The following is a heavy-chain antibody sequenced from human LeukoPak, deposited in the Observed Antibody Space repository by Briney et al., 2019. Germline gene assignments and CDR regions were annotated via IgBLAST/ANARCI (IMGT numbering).Heavy chain of an antibody. Sequence: ASETLSLTCTVSGGSIGSYYWSWIRQPAGKGLEWVGRIYTSGSTDYNPSLKSRVTMSIDTSKKQFSLKLNSVTAADTAVYYCARVYGGNPNWYFDLWGRGTLVTVSS. CDR3: ARVYGGNPNWYFDL. D-gene: IGHD4/OR15-4a*01. V-gene: IGHV4-4*07. CDR1: GGSIGSYY. CDR2: IYTSGST. J-gene: IGHJ2*01.